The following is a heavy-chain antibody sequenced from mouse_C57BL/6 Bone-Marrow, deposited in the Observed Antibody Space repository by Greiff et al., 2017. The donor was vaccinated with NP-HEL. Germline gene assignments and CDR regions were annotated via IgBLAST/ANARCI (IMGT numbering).Heavy chain of an antibody. CDR1: GYTFTNYW. Sequence: QVQLQQSGAKLVRPGTSVKMSCKASGYTFTNYWIGWAKQRPGHGLEWIGDIYPGGGYTNYNEKFKGKATLTADKSSSTAYMQFSSLTSEDSAIYYCARSILLRFDYWGQGTTLTVSS. CDR2: IYPGGGYT. V-gene: IGHV1-63*01. J-gene: IGHJ2*01. CDR3: ARSILLRFDY. D-gene: IGHD1-1*01.